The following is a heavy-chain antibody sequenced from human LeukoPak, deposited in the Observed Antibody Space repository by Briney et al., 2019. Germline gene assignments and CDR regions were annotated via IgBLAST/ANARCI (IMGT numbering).Heavy chain of an antibody. CDR3: ARGNVWFGELLFPYYYYYMDV. D-gene: IGHD3-10*01. CDR1: CGSISSGSYY. CDR2: IYYSGST. V-gene: IGHV4-61*10. Sequence: SETLPLTCTVSCGSISSGSYYWSWIRQPAGKGLEWIGYIYYSGSTNYNPSLKSRVTISVDTSKNQFSLKLSSVTAADTAVYYCARGNVWFGELLFPYYYYYMDVWGKGTTVTISS. J-gene: IGHJ6*03.